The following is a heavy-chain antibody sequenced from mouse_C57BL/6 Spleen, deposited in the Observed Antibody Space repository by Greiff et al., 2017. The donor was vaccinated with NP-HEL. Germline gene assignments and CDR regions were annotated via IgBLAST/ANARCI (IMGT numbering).Heavy chain of an antibody. V-gene: IGHV1-82*01. CDR2: IYPGDGDT. Sequence: VQLQQSGPELVKPGASVKISCKASGYAFSSSWMNWVKQRPGKGLEWIGRIYPGDGDTNYNGKFKGKATLTADKSSSTAYMHLSSLTSEDSAVYFGAGWDVYYFDYWGQGTTLTVSS. CDR1: GYAFSSSW. CDR3: AGWDVYYFDY. J-gene: IGHJ2*01. D-gene: IGHD4-1*01.